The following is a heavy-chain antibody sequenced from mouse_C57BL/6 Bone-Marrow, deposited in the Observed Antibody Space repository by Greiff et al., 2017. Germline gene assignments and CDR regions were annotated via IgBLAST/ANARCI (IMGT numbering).Heavy chain of an antibody. V-gene: IGHV1-82*01. J-gene: IGHJ2*01. CDR1: GYAFSSSW. CDR2: IYPGDGDT. D-gene: IGHD1-1*01. CDR3: ARRYYYGSSLDY. Sequence: VQLQQSGPELVKPGASVKISCKASGYAFSSSWMNWVKQRPGKGLEWIGRIYPGDGDTNYNGKFKGKATLTADKSSSTAYMQLRSLTSEDSAVYFCARRYYYGSSLDYWGQGTTLTVSS.